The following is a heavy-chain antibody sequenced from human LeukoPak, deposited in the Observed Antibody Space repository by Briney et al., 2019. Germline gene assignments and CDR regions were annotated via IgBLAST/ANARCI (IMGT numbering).Heavy chain of an antibody. CDR1: GFSFTSYA. D-gene: IGHD3-9*01. J-gene: IGHJ3*01. Sequence: GGSLRLSCAASGFSFTSYAMAWVRQAPGKGLEWVSSLNGRGSSTFYADSVKGRFTISRDNSNNILFLQMKSLRADDTAVYYCAKDIRYEDYAFDVWGQVMMVTFS. CDR3: AKDIRYEDYAFDV. CDR2: LNGRGSST. V-gene: IGHV3-23*01.